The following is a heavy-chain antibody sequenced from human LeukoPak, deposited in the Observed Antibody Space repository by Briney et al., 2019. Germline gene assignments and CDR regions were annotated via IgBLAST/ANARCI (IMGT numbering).Heavy chain of an antibody. CDR3: ASAPLGNSFGYMAY. V-gene: IGHV4-31*03. CDR1: GGSISSAGYY. D-gene: IGHD5-18*01. CDR2: IYYTGRT. J-gene: IGHJ4*02. Sequence: SETLSLTCTVSGGSISSAGYYWNWIRQHPTEGLEWIGHIYYTGRTTHNPSVKSRVTISADTSKNQFSLKLNSVTAADTAVYFCASAPLGNSFGYMAYWGQGALVTVSS.